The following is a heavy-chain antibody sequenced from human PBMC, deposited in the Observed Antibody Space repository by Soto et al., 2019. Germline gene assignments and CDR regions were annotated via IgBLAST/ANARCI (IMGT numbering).Heavy chain of an antibody. Sequence: SETLSLTCTVSGGSISSYYWSWIRQPPGKGLEWIGYIYYSGSTNYNPSLKSRVTISVDTSKNQFSLKLSSVTAADTAVYYCARDSGGLYCSGGSCGSFDIWGQGTMVTVS. V-gene: IGHV4-59*01. CDR2: IYYSGST. CDR3: ARDSGGLYCSGGSCGSFDI. D-gene: IGHD2-15*01. CDR1: GGSISSYY. J-gene: IGHJ3*02.